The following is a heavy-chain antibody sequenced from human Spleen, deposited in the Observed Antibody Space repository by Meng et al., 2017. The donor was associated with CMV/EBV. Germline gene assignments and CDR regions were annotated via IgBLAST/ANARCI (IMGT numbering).Heavy chain of an antibody. Sequence: GGSLRLSCAASGFTFRSHGMHWVRQAPDKGLEWVAFIRYDGSTKYYEDSVKGRFSISRDNSMTTLYLQMKSLRVDDTGVYYCAKEPNVGAAGIDYWGQGTLVTVSS. V-gene: IGHV3-30*02. CDR3: AKEPNVGAAGIDY. D-gene: IGHD6-13*01. CDR1: GFTFRSHG. J-gene: IGHJ4*02. CDR2: IRYDGSTK.